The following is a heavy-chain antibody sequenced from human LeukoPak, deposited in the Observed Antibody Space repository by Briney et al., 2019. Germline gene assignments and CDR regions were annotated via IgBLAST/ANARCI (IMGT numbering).Heavy chain of an antibody. CDR2: IYTSGST. CDR3: ARDGVGATLYYYYYMDV. V-gene: IGHV4-4*07. D-gene: IGHD1-26*01. J-gene: IGHJ6*03. CDR1: GGSISSYY. Sequence: SETLSLTCTVSGGSISSYYWSWIRQPAGKGLEWIGRIYTSGSTNYNPSLKSRVTMSADTSKNQFSLKLSSVTAADTAVYYYARDGVGATLYYYYYMDVWGKGTTATVSS.